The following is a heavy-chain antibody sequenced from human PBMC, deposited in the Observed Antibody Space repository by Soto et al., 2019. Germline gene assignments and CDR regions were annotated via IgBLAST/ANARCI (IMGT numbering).Heavy chain of an antibody. CDR3: AREFDVAVAGTKNYYYGMDV. D-gene: IGHD6-19*01. CDR1: GFTFSSYA. CDR2: ISYDGSNK. Sequence: GGSLRLSCAASGFTFSSYAMHWVRQAPGKGLEWVAVISYDGSNKYYADSVKGRFTISRDSSKNTLYLQMNSLRAEDTAVYYCAREFDVAVAGTKNYYYGMDVWGQGTTVTVSS. V-gene: IGHV3-30-3*01. J-gene: IGHJ6*02.